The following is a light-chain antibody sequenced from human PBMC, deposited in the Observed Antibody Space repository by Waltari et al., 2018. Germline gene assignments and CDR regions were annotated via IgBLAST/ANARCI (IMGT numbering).Light chain of an antibody. CDR3: QSADSRGTVV. Sequence: SYELTQPPSVSVSPGQTARNTCSGDALPKQYAYWYQKKPGQAPVLVIYKDTERPSGIPERFSGSRSGTTVTLTISGVQTEDEADYYCQSADSRGTVVFGGGTELTVL. V-gene: IGLV3-25*03. CDR2: KDT. J-gene: IGLJ2*01. CDR1: ALPKQY.